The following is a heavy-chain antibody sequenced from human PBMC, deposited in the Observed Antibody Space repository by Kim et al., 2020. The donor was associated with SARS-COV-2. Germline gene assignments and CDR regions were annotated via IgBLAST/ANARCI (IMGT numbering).Heavy chain of an antibody. J-gene: IGHJ6*02. CDR3: ASTMVRGVIFGGMDV. CDR1: GFTFSSYG. CDR2: ISYDGSNK. D-gene: IGHD3-10*01. Sequence: GGSLRLSCAASGFTFSSYGMHWVRQAPGKGLEWVAVISYDGSNKYYADSVKGRFTISRDNSKNTLYLQMNSLRAEDTAVYYCASTMVRGVIFGGMDVWGQGTTVTVSS. V-gene: IGHV3-30*03.